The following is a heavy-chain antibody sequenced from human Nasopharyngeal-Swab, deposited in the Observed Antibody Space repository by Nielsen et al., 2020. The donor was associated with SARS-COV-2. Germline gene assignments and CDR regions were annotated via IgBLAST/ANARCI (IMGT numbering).Heavy chain of an antibody. CDR1: GGTFSSYA. Sequence: SVKVSCKASGGTFSSYAISWVRQAPGQGLEWMGGIIPIFGTANYAQKFQGRVTITADESTRTAYMELSSLRSEDTAVYYCARNPGVVLEYGWFDPWGQGTLVTVSS. CDR3: ARNPGVVLEYGWFDP. V-gene: IGHV1-69*13. CDR2: IIPIFGTA. D-gene: IGHD3-3*01. J-gene: IGHJ5*02.